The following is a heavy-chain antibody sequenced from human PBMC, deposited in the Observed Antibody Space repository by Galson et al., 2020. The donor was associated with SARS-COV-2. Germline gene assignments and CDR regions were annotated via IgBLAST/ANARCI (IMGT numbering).Heavy chain of an antibody. CDR1: DFLFSTYS. J-gene: IGHJ6*02. Sequence: GGSLRLSCAASDFLFSTYSMNWVRQAPGKGLEWVSAINDNSHYKYYADSVKGRFTVSRDNAKNLLFLQMNSLRVEDTAIYYCARIVAGPPYGMDVWGQGTTVTVSS. V-gene: IGHV3-21*01. D-gene: IGHD1-26*01. CDR3: ARIVAGPPYGMDV. CDR2: INDNSHYK.